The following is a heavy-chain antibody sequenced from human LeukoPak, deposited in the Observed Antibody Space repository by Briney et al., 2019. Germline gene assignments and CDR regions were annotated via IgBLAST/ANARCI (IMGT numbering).Heavy chain of an antibody. D-gene: IGHD4-17*01. J-gene: IGHJ4*02. CDR3: ARERATVTTELDC. V-gene: IGHV4-4*07. Sequence: SETLSLTCTASGGSISGYYWSWIRQPAGKGLEWIGRVFTSGSTNYNPSAKSRVTISIDKSKNEFYLNLNSVTATDTALYYCARERATVTTELDCWGQGILVTVSS. CDR1: GGSISGYY. CDR2: VFTSGST.